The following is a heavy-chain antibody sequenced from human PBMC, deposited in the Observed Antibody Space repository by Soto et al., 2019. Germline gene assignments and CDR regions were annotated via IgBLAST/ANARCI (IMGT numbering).Heavy chain of an antibody. D-gene: IGHD6-13*01. CDR2: INSDGSST. CDR3: ARARAIASAGISWFDP. J-gene: IGHJ5*02. CDR1: GFTFSSYW. V-gene: IGHV3-74*01. Sequence: EVPLVESGGGLVQPGGSLRLSCAASGFTFSSYWMHWVRQAPGKGLVWVSRINSDGSSTSYADSVKGRFTISRDHAKNTLSLQMTSLRAEATAVYYCARARAIASAGISWFDPWGQGTLVTVSS.